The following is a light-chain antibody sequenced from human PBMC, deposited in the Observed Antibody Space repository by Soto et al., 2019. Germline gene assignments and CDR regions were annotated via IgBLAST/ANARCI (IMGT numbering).Light chain of an antibody. J-gene: IGKJ2*01. CDR1: QGISSY. Sequence: AIRMTQSPSSLSASTGDRVTITCRASQGISSYLAWYQQKPGKAPKLLIYAASTLQSGVPSRFSGIGSGTDFTLTISCLQSEDFATYYCQQYYSYPPYTFGQGTKLEIK. CDR2: AAS. V-gene: IGKV1-8*01. CDR3: QQYYSYPPYT.